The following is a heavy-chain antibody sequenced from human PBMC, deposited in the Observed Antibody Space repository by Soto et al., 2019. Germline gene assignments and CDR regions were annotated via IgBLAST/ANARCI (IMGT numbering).Heavy chain of an antibody. D-gene: IGHD2-15*01. CDR2: IYYSGTT. J-gene: IGHJ5*02. Sequence: PSETLSLTCTVSGGSVSSGTYSWGWIRQSPGKGLEWIGSIYYSGTTHYNPSLKSRVTISVDTSKNQFSLKLSSVTAADTAIYYCARPQVTHYCSGDTCYPFFNWFGPWGQGTLVTVSS. CDR3: ARPQVTHYCSGDTCYPFFNWFGP. V-gene: IGHV4-39*01. CDR1: GGSVSSGTYS.